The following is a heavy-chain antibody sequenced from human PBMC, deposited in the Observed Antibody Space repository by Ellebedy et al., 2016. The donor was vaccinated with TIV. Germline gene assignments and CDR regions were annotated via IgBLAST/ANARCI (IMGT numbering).Heavy chain of an antibody. D-gene: IGHD3-10*01. Sequence: GESLKISCAASGLTFTGYSMNWVRQAPGKGLEWVSSISSGSSYIFYADSVKGRFTVSRDNAKNSLHLQMNSLRAEDTAVYYCARGGGSRLSHSFDIWGQGTMVTVSS. CDR2: ISSGSSYI. CDR3: ARGGGSRLSHSFDI. V-gene: IGHV3-21*01. J-gene: IGHJ3*02. CDR1: GLTFTGYS.